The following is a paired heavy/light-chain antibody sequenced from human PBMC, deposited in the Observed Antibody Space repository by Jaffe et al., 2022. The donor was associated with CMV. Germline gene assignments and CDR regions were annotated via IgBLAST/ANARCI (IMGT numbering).Heavy chain of an antibody. V-gene: IGHV1-69*01. CDR1: GGTFSSYA. CDR2: IIPIFGTA. CDR3: ARAPLYNWNDARYYYYGMDV. Sequence: QVQLVQSGAEVKKPGSSVKVSCKASGGTFSSYAISWVRQAPGQGLEWMGGIIPIFGTANYAQKFQGRVTITADESTSTAYMELSSLRSEDTAVYYCARAPLYNWNDARYYYYGMDVWGQGTTVTVSS. J-gene: IGHJ6*02. D-gene: IGHD1-1*01.
Light chain of an antibody. CDR1: SSNIGAGYD. J-gene: IGLJ2*01. CDR3: QSYDSSLSGRVV. CDR2: GNS. V-gene: IGLV1-40*01. Sequence: QSVLTQPPSVSGAPGQRVTISCTGSSSNIGAGYDVHWYQQLPGTAPKLLIYGNSNRPSGVPDRFSGSKSGTSASLAITGLQAEDEADYYCQSYDSSLSGRVVFGGGTKLTVL.